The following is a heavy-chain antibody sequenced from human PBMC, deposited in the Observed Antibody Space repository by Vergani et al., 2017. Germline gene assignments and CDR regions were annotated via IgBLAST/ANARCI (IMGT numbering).Heavy chain of an antibody. CDR2: INSDGSST. Sequence: EVQLVESGGGLVQPGGSLRLSCAASGFTLSSYWMHWVRHAPGKGLVWVSRINSDGSSTSYADSVKGRFTISRDNAKNTLYLQMNSLRAEDTAVYYCARPDRYGSGSYYKGGWFDPWGQGTLVTVSS. V-gene: IGHV3-74*01. J-gene: IGHJ5*02. CDR3: ARPDRYGSGSYYKGGWFDP. D-gene: IGHD3-10*01. CDR1: GFTLSSYW.